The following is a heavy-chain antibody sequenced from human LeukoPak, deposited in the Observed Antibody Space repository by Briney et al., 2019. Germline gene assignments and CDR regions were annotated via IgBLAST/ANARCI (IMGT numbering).Heavy chain of an antibody. CDR1: GFTFSSYW. CDR2: INSDGSST. J-gene: IGHJ4*02. D-gene: IGHD6-13*01. Sequence: PGGSLRLSCAASGFTFSSYWMHWVRQAPGKGLGWVSRINSDGSSTSYADSVTGRFTISRDNAKNTLYLQMNSLRAEDTAAYYCAAWWEGIAAQEFIFWGQGTLVTVSS. CDR3: AAWWEGIAAQEFIF. V-gene: IGHV3-74*01.